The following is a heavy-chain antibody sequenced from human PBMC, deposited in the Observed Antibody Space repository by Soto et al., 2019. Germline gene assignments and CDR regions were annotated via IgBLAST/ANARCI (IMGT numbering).Heavy chain of an antibody. Sequence: GASVKVSCKASGYTFTSYGIHWVRQAPGQRLEWTGWINAGNGNTKYSEKFHGRVTITRDTSASTAYLELSSLRSGDTAVYYCERDPNDRSAYYNNYYYGRDGWGQGTTLTVSS. J-gene: IGHJ6*01. D-gene: IGHD3-22*01. CDR3: ERDPNDRSAYYNNYYYGRDG. V-gene: IGHV1-3*01. CDR2: INAGNGNT. CDR1: GYTFTSYG.